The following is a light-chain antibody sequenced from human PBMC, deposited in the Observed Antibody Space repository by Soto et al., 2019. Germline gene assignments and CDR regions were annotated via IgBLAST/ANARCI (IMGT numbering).Light chain of an antibody. V-gene: IGKV1-9*01. CDR3: QQLNSYPRT. Sequence: IQLTQSPSSLSASVGDRVTITCRASQGISSYLAWYQQKPGKAPKLLIYAASTLQSGVPSRFSGSGSWTDLTLTISSLQPEDFATYYCQQLNSYPRTFGQGTKVEIK. CDR2: AAS. CDR1: QGISSY. J-gene: IGKJ1*01.